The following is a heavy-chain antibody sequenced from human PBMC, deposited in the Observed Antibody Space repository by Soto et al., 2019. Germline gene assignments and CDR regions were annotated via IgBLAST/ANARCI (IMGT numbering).Heavy chain of an antibody. D-gene: IGHD3-22*01. J-gene: IGHJ5*02. CDR3: ARDHYYYDSSAYNWFDP. Sequence: PSETLSLTCTVSGGSISSYYWSWIRQPAGKGLEWIGRIYTIGSTNHNPSLKSRVTMSLDTSKNQSSLKLSSVTAADTAVYYCARDHYYYDSSAYNWFDPWGQGTLVTVSS. CDR2: IYTIGST. V-gene: IGHV4-4*07. CDR1: GGSISSYY.